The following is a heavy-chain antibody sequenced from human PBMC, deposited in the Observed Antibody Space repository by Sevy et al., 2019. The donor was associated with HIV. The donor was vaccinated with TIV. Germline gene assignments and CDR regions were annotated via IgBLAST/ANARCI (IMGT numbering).Heavy chain of an antibody. V-gene: IGHV3-11*06. CDR3: ARGDYYGSLYYFDY. J-gene: IGHJ4*02. CDR1: GFTFNYHF. Sequence: GGSLRLSCAASGFTFNYHFMNWIRQVPGKGLEWVSDISSASSYINYSDSVKGRFTISRDNAKNLVFLEMNNLRPEDTAVYFCARGDYYGSLYYFDYWGQRTLVTVSS. CDR2: ISSASSYI. D-gene: IGHD3-10*01.